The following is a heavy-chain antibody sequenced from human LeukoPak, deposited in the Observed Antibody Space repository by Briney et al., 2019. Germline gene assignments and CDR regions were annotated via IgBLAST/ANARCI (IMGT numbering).Heavy chain of an antibody. V-gene: IGHV4-4*07. Sequence: SETLSLTCTVSGGSIISYYWSWIRQPAGKGLEWIGRIHTSGSTNYNPSFKSRVTMSVDTSKNQFSLKLSSVTAADTAVYYCARVTYSSSSMSLDAFDIWGQGTTVTVSS. CDR1: GGSIISYY. CDR3: ARVTYSSSSMSLDAFDI. J-gene: IGHJ3*02. CDR2: IHTSGST. D-gene: IGHD6-6*01.